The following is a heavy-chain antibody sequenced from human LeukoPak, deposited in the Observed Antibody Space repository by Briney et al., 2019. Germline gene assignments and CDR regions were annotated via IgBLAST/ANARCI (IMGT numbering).Heavy chain of an antibody. V-gene: IGHV4-31*03. CDR2: IYYSGST. J-gene: IGHJ4*02. Sequence: SETLSLTCTVSVGSISSGCYYWSWIRQDPGRGLEWIGSIYYSGSTYYNPSLKGRVTISLVTSKNQFSLKLSSVTAADTAIYYCASGDNDPLFDYWGQGTLVTVSS. CDR3: ASGDNDPLFDY. D-gene: IGHD1-1*01. CDR1: VGSISSGCYY.